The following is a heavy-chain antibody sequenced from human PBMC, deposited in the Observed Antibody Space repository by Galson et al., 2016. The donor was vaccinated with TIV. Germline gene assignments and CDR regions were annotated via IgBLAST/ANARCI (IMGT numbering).Heavy chain of an antibody. D-gene: IGHD2-2*01. CDR2: IYWDDDK. V-gene: IGHV2-5*02. CDR3: ALRRSVASAVLDAFDI. Sequence: PALVKPTQTLTLTCTFSGFSLSTSGVAVGWIRQPPGKALEWLALIYWDDDKRYRPSLRSRLTITKDTSKNQVVLTVTNLDPEDTATYYCALRRSVASAVLDAFDIWGPGTVVTVAS. J-gene: IGHJ3*02. CDR1: GFSLSTSGVA.